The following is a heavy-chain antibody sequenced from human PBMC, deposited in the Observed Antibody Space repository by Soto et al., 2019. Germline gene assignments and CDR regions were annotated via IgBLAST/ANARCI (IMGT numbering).Heavy chain of an antibody. CDR1: GFTFSSYG. CDR3: ASRGISAVDFDH. V-gene: IGHV3-33*01. D-gene: IGHD6-13*01. Sequence: GGSLRLSCAASGFTFSSYGMHWVRQAPGKGLEWVALIWYDGGNEYYADSVKGRFTISRDNSKNTLYLQMNSLRAEDTAVYYCASRGISAVDFDHWGQGTLVTVSS. J-gene: IGHJ4*02. CDR2: IWYDGGNE.